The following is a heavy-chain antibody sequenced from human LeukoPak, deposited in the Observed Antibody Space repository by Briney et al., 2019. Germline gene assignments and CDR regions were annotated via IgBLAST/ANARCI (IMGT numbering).Heavy chain of an antibody. V-gene: IGHV4-4*07. J-gene: IGHJ6*04. CDR3: ARSAMANYYYGMDV. Sequence: SETLSLTCTVSGGSISSYYWSWIRQPAGKGLEWTGRIYTSGSTNYNPSLKSRVTMSVDTSKNQFSLKLSSVTAADTAVYYCARSAMANYYYGMDVWGKGTTVTVSS. CDR2: IYTSGST. D-gene: IGHD5-18*01. CDR1: GGSISSYY.